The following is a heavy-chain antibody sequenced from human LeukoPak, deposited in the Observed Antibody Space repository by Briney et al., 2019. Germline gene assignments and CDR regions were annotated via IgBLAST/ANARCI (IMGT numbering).Heavy chain of an antibody. V-gene: IGHV4-34*01. CDR2: INHSGST. CDR3: AREEGHLYYYYGMDV. J-gene: IGHJ6*02. Sequence: PSETLSLTCAVYGGSFSGYYWSWIRQPPGKGLEWIGEINHSGSTNYNPSLKSRVTISVDTSKNQFSLKLSSVTAADTAVYYCAREEGHLYYYYGMDVWGQGTTVTVSS. CDR1: GGSFSGYY.